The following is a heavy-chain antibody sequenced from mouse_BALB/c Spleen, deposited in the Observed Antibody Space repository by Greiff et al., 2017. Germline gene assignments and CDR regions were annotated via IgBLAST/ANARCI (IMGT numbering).Heavy chain of an antibody. D-gene: IGHD6-1*01. V-gene: IGHV14-3*02. CDR3: ARGRGHWYFDV. J-gene: IGHJ1*01. Sequence: VQLQQSGAELVKPGASVKLSCTASGFNIKDTYMHWVKQRPEQGLEWIGRIDPANGNTKYDPKFQGKATITADTSSNTAYLQLSSLTSEDTAVYYCARGRGHWYFDVWGAGTTVTVSS. CDR1: GFNIKDTY. CDR2: IDPANGNT.